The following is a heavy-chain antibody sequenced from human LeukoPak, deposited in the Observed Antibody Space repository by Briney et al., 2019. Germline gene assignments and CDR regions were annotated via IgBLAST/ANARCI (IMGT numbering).Heavy chain of an antibody. J-gene: IGHJ4*02. CDR3: ARQRVGATPIDY. CDR1: GGTFSSYA. Sequence: SVKVSCKASGGTFSSYAISWVRQAPGQGLEWMGRITPIFGTANYAQKFQGRATITTDESTSTAYMELSSLRSEDTAVYYCARQRVGATPIDYWGQGTLVTVSS. V-gene: IGHV1-69*05. CDR2: ITPIFGTA. D-gene: IGHD1-26*01.